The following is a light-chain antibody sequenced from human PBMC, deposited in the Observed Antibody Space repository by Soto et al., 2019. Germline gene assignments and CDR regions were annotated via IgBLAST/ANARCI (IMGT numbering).Light chain of an antibody. J-gene: IGKJ5*01. CDR2: GAS. CDR1: QSVSSSY. V-gene: IGKV3-20*01. Sequence: EIVLTQSPANLSLSPGERATLSWRSSQSVSSSYLAWYQQKPGQAPRLLIYGASSRATGIPDRFSGSGSGTDFTLTISRLEPEDFAVYYCQQYGSSPITFGQGTRLEIK. CDR3: QQYGSSPIT.